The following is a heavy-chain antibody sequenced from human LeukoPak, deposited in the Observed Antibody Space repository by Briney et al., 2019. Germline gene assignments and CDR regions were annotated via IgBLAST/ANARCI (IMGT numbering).Heavy chain of an antibody. CDR3: AKEGAASSGWYGDAFDI. V-gene: IGHV3-11*05. CDR1: GFTFSDYY. Sequence: GGSLRLSCAASGFTFSDYYMSWIRQAPGKGLEWVSYISSSSSYTNYADSVKGRFTISRDNSKNTLYLQMNSLRAEDTAVYYCAKEGAASSGWYGDAFDIWGQGTMVTVSS. J-gene: IGHJ3*02. D-gene: IGHD6-19*01. CDR2: ISSSSSYT.